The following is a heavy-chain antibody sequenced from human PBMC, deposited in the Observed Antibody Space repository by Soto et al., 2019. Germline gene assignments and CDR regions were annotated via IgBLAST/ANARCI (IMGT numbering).Heavy chain of an antibody. CDR3: ASLVGGEEMATIARDY. D-gene: IGHD2-8*02. J-gene: IGHJ4*02. CDR1: GGSISSSNW. CDR2: IYHSGST. Sequence: QVQLQESGPGLVKPSGTLSLTCAVSGGSISSSNWWSWVRQPPGKGLEWIGEIYHSGSTNYNPSLKSRVTISVDKSKNQCSLKLSSVTAADTAVYYCASLVGGEEMATIARDYWGQGTLVTVSS. V-gene: IGHV4-4*02.